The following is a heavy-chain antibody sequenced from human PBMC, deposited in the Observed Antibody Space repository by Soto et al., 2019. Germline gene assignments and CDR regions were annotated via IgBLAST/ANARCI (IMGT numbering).Heavy chain of an antibody. CDR2: ISDISSYT. CDR3: ARLGDTSMIHYWYFDL. Sequence: EVQLVESGGGLVKPGGSLRLSCAASGFSFRSYRMNWVRQAPGKGLEWVSSISDISSYTYYADSVKGRFTISRDNAENSLYLEMNRLRVEDTAVYYCARLGDTSMIHYWYFDLWGRGTLVTVSS. J-gene: IGHJ2*01. V-gene: IGHV3-21*01. D-gene: IGHD3-16*01. CDR1: GFSFRSYR.